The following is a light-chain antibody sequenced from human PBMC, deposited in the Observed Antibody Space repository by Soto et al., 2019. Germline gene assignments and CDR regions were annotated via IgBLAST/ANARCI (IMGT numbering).Light chain of an antibody. Sequence: QSVLTQPPSASGTPGQRVFISCSGSSANIGGTNYAYWYQQLPGAAPKLLMHSNNLRPSGVPERISGSKSGTSASLAISGLRSEDEAVYYCASWDDRLGAVIXGGGT. CDR1: SANIGGTNY. V-gene: IGLV1-47*02. CDR2: SNN. J-gene: IGLJ2*01. CDR3: ASWDDRLGAVI.